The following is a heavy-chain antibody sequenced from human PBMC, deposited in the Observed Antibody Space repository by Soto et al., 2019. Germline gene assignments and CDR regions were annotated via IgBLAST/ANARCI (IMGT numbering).Heavy chain of an antibody. CDR2: INLSGGST. J-gene: IGHJ6*03. CDR3: ARGYDFWSGSYYRDV. Sequence: ASVKVSCKASGYTFTSYYTHWVRQAPGQGLEWMGIINLSGGSTSYAQKFQGRVTMTRDTSTSTVYMELSSLRSEDTAVYYCARGYDFWSGSYYRDVWGKGTTVTVSS. CDR1: GYTFTSYY. V-gene: IGHV1-46*03. D-gene: IGHD3-3*01.